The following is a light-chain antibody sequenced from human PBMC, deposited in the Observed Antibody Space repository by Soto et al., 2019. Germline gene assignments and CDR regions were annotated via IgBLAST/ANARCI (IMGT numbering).Light chain of an antibody. CDR3: QQSYDMPWT. Sequence: DIQMTQSPSSLPASVGDTVTITCRASQSITNYLTWFQQKPGKAPSLLIFAADNLQDGVPSRFSGSGSGRDFSLTISSLQPEDFATYYCQQSYDMPWTFGQGTKVDI. CDR1: QSITNY. CDR2: AAD. J-gene: IGKJ1*01. V-gene: IGKV1-39*01.